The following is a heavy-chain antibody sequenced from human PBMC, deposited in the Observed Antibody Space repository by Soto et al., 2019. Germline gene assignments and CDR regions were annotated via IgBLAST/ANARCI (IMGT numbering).Heavy chain of an antibody. CDR3: ATTLKVSSWFFDY. Sequence: PSETLSLTCTVSGGSISIYYWSWIRQPPGKGLEWIGYIYYSGSTNYNPSLKSRVTISVDTSKNQFSLKLSSVTAADTAVYYCATTLKVSSWFFDYWGHGTLVTVSS. D-gene: IGHD6-13*01. V-gene: IGHV4-59*01. CDR2: IYYSGST. J-gene: IGHJ4*01. CDR1: GGSISIYY.